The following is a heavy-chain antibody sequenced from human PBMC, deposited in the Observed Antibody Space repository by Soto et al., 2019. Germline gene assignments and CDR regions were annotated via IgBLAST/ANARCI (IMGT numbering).Heavy chain of an antibody. V-gene: IGHV4-38-2*02. J-gene: IGHJ4*02. CDR3: ARDTGYYYDSSGYYKIDY. Sequence: PSETLSLTCAVSGYSISSGYYWGWLRQPPGKGLEWIGSIYHGGSTYYNPSLKSRVTISVDTSKNQFSLKLSSVTAADTAVYYCARDTGYYYDSSGYYKIDYWGQGTLVTVSS. CDR2: IYHGGST. D-gene: IGHD3-22*01. CDR1: GYSISSGYY.